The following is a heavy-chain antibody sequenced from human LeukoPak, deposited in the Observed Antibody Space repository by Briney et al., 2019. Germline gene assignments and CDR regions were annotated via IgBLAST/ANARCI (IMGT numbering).Heavy chain of an antibody. CDR1: GGSISSGDYY. J-gene: IGHJ4*02. CDR2: IYYSGST. V-gene: IGHV4-61*08. D-gene: IGHD1-26*01. CDR3: ARGLDGSYSPDPYFDY. Sequence: PSETLSLTCTVSGGSISSGDYYWSWIRQPPGKGLEWIGYIYYSGSTNYNPSLKSRVTISVDTSKNQFSLKLSSVTAADTAVYYCARGLDGSYSPDPYFDYWGQGTPVTVSS.